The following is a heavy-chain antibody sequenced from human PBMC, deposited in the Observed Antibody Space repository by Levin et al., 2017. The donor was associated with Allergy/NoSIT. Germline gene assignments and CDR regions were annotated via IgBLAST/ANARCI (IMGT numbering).Heavy chain of an antibody. D-gene: IGHD3-3*01. Sequence: GGSLRLSCAASGFTFSSYAMSWVRQAPGKGLEWVSAISGSGGSTYYADSVKGRFTISRDNSKNTLYLQMNSLRAEDTAVYYCAKATYYDFWSGYFNFDYWGQGTLVTVSS. CDR2: ISGSGGST. J-gene: IGHJ4*02. CDR3: AKATYYDFWSGYFNFDY. CDR1: GFTFSSYA. V-gene: IGHV3-23*01.